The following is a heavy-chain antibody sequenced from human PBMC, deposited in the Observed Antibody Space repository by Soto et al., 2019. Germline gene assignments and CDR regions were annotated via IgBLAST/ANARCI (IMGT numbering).Heavy chain of an antibody. Sequence: EVQLLESGGGLVQPGESLRLSCAASGFTFSTFAMTWVRQAPAKGLEWVSAISGSGDSTYYADSVKGRFTISRDNSKNTLFLQMNSLRAEDTAVYYCAKDWGYWGQGTLVTVSS. CDR1: GFTFSTFA. CDR3: AKDWGY. CDR2: ISGSGDST. V-gene: IGHV3-23*01. J-gene: IGHJ4*02. D-gene: IGHD7-27*01.